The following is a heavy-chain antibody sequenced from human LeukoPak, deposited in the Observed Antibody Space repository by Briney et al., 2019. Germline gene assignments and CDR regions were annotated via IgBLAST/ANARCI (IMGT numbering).Heavy chain of an antibody. CDR1: GHSIINSYY. CDR3: ARDSGYSSSWTNFDY. V-gene: IGHV4-38-2*02. CDR2: IYHSGST. D-gene: IGHD6-13*01. Sequence: SETLSLTCTVSGHSIINSYYWGWIRQPPGKGLEWIGSIYHSGSTYYNPSLKSRVTISVDTSKNQFSLKLSSVTAADTAVYYCARDSGYSSSWTNFDYWGQGTLVTVSS. J-gene: IGHJ4*02.